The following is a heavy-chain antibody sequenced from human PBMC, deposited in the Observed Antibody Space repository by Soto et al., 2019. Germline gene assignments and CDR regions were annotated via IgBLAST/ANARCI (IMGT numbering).Heavy chain of an antibody. Sequence: GGSLRLSCAASGFTFSSYGLHWVRQAPGKGLEWVAVISYDGSEKYYADSVKGRFTISRDNAKNSLYLQMNSLRAEDTALYYCAKDSCSGGSCYLDYWGQGTLVTVSS. CDR1: GFTFSSYG. CDR2: ISYDGSEK. V-gene: IGHV3-30*18. D-gene: IGHD2-15*01. CDR3: AKDSCSGGSCYLDY. J-gene: IGHJ4*02.